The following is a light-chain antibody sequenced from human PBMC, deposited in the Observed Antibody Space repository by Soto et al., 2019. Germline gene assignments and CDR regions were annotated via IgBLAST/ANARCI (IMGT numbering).Light chain of an antibody. CDR3: SSYTTSSTYA. CDR1: SIDVGAYNY. J-gene: IGLJ1*01. V-gene: IGLV2-14*01. CDR2: EVN. Sequence: QSALTQPASVSGTPGQSITISCTGTSIDVGAYNYVSWYQQHPGKAPKLMIYEVNNRPSGVSNRFSGSKSGDTASLTISGLQAVDEADYYCSSYTTSSTYAFGTGTKLTVL.